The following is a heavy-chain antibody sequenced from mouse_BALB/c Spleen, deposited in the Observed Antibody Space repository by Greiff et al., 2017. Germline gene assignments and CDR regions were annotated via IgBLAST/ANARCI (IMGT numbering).Heavy chain of an antibody. Sequence: EVQLVESGPSLVKPSQTLSLTCSVTGDSITSGYWNWIRKFPGNKLEYMGYISYSGSTYYNPSLKSRISITRDTSKNQYYLQLNSVTTEDTATYYCARSYYYGNYAMDYWGQGTSVTVSS. J-gene: IGHJ4*01. D-gene: IGHD2-1*01. CDR3: ARSYYYGNYAMDY. CDR1: GDSITSGY. V-gene: IGHV3-8*02. CDR2: ISYSGST.